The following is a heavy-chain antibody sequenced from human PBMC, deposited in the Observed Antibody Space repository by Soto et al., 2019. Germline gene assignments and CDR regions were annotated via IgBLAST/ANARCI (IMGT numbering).Heavy chain of an antibody. CDR2: ISYDGSNK. CDR3: AKDMTVVPAAIFDY. Sequence: GGSLRLSCAASGFTFSSYGMHWVRQAPGKGLEWVAVISYDGSNKYYADSVKGRFTISRDNSKNTLYLQMKSLRAEDTAVYYCAKDMTVVPAAIFDYWGQGTLVTVSS. CDR1: GFTFSSYG. V-gene: IGHV3-30*18. D-gene: IGHD2-2*01. J-gene: IGHJ4*02.